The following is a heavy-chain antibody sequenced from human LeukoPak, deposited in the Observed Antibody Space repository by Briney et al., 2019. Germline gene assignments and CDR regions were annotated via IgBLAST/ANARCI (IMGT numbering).Heavy chain of an antibody. CDR1: GFTFSSYG. V-gene: IGHV3-30*18. J-gene: IGHJ4*02. CDR3: AKSMITFGGVIVPDGYFDY. CDR2: ISYDGSNK. D-gene: IGHD3-16*02. Sequence: PGGSLRLSCAASGFTFSSYGMHWVRQAPGKGLEWVAVISYDGSNKYYADSVKGRFTISRDNSKNTLYLQMNSLRAGDTAVYYCAKSMITFGGVIVPDGYFDYWGQGTLVTVSS.